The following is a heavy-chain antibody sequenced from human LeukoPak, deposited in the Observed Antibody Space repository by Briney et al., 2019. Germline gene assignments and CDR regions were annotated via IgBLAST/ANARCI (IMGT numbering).Heavy chain of an antibody. D-gene: IGHD1-26*01. CDR1: GFTFSSYG. CDR3: ARISGSYYQGLDY. Sequence: PGGSLRLSCAASGFTFSSYGMHWVRQAPGKGLEWVSYISSSSSTIYYADSVKGRFTISRDNAKISLYLQMNSLRAEDTGVYYCARISGSYYQGLDYWGQGTLVTVSS. V-gene: IGHV3-48*01. CDR2: ISSSSSTI. J-gene: IGHJ4*02.